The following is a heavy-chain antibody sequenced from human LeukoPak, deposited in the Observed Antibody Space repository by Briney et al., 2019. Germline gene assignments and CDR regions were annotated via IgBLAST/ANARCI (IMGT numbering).Heavy chain of an antibody. J-gene: IGHJ4*02. V-gene: IGHV1-2*02. Sequence: ASVKDSCKASGYTFTGYYMHWVRQAPGQGLEWMGWINPSSGDTDYAQKFQGRVTMTRDTSISTAFMELGRLRSDDTALYYCAVRGSGSYRDYWGQGTLVTVSS. CDR1: GYTFTGYY. CDR3: AVRGSGSYRDY. CDR2: INPSSGDT. D-gene: IGHD3-10*01.